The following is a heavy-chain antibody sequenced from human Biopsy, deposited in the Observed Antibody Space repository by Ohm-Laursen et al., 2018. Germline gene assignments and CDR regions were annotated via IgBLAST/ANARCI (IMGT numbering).Heavy chain of an antibody. CDR2: IYQTGNT. D-gene: IGHD6-13*01. CDR1: GASINIAYY. CDR3: VRVRGITPPGAFDF. V-gene: IGHV4-38-2*01. Sequence: SQTLSLTCAVSGASINIAYYWGWIRQPPGKGLEWIGIIYQTGNTYYNPSLKSRLTISGDASKYEFFLNLTSVTAADTAIYYCVRVRGITPPGAFDFWGQGTKVAVSS. J-gene: IGHJ3*01.